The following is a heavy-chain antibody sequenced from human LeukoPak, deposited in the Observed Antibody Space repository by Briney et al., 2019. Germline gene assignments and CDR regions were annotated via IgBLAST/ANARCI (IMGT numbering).Heavy chain of an antibody. D-gene: IGHD6-6*01. V-gene: IGHV3-48*02. J-gene: IGHJ4*02. CDR2: ISSSSTTI. CDR1: GSTFSSYS. CDR3: ARATYSGSSCFDY. Sequence: GGSLRLSCAASGSTFSSYSMNWVRQAPGKGLEWISYISSSSTTIYYADSVKGRFTISRDNAKNSLYLQMNSLRDEDTAVYYCARATYSGSSCFDYWGQGILVTVSS.